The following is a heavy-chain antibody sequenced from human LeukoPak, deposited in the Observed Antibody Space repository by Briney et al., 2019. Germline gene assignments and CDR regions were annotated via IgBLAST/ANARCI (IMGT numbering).Heavy chain of an antibody. CDR2: ISGSGGST. Sequence: GGSLRLSCAASGFTVSSNYMSWVRQAPGKGLEWVSAISGSGGSTYYADSVKGRFTISRDNSKNTLYLQMNSLRAEDTAVYYCAKDLFVWGSYRPLDYWGQGTLVTVSS. CDR3: AKDLFVWGSYRPLDY. D-gene: IGHD3-16*02. J-gene: IGHJ4*02. CDR1: GFTVSSNY. V-gene: IGHV3-23*01.